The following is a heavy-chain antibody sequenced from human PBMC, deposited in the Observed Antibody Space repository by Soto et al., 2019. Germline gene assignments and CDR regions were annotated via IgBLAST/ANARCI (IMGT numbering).Heavy chain of an antibody. J-gene: IGHJ3*02. D-gene: IGHD1-26*01. Sequence: ASVKVSCKVSGYTLTELSMHWVRQAPGKGLEWMGGFDPEDGETIYAQKFQGRVTMTEDTSTDTAYMELSSLRSEDTAVYYCARSRKGAASKIDAFDIWGQGTMVTVSS. CDR2: FDPEDGET. CDR3: ARSRKGAASKIDAFDI. CDR1: GYTLTELS. V-gene: IGHV1-24*01.